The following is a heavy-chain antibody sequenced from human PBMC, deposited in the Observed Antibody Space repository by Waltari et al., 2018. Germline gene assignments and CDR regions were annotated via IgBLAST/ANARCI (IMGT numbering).Heavy chain of an antibody. CDR3: ARGPIYYGSAVGGMDV. CDR1: GGSFSGYY. D-gene: IGHD3-10*01. Sequence: QVQLQQWGAGLLKPSETLSLTCAVYGGSFSGYYWSWIRQPPGKGLEWIGEINHSGSTNYNPSLKGRVTISVDTSKNQVSLKLSSVTAADTAVYYCARGPIYYGSAVGGMDVWGQGTTVTVSS. J-gene: IGHJ6*02. CDR2: INHSGST. V-gene: IGHV4-34*01.